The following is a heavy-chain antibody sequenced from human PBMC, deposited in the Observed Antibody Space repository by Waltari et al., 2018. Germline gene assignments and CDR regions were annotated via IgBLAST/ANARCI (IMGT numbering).Heavy chain of an antibody. CDR3: ARDDGDSSSFGGF. J-gene: IGHJ4*02. V-gene: IGHV1-18*01. Sequence: QLQLVQSGAEGKTPGSSARVSCIGSGSFFSHYRITWVRQAPGQWLEWMGWISAYNGNTNDEQKFQGRVTMTTDTSTSTAYMELRSLRSDDTAVYYCARDDGDSSSFGGFWGQGTLVTVSS. D-gene: IGHD6-13*01. CDR2: ISAYNGNT. CDR1: GSFFSHYR.